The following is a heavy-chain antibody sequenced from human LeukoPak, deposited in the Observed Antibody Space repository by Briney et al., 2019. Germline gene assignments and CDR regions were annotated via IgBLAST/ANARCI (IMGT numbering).Heavy chain of an antibody. CDR2: IYTSGST. CDR1: GGSISSGSYY. Sequence: SETLSLTCTVSGGSISSGSYYWSWIRQPAGKGLEWIGRIYTSGSTNYNPSLKSRVTISVDTSMHQFSLRLRSVTAADTAVYYCARRSSRAADFDYWGQGTLVTVSS. D-gene: IGHD6-13*01. CDR3: ARRSSRAADFDY. V-gene: IGHV4-61*02. J-gene: IGHJ4*02.